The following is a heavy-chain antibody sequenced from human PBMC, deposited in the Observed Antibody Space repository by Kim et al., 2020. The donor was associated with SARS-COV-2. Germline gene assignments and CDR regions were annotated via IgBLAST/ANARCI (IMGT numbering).Heavy chain of an antibody. V-gene: IGHV4-34*01. CDR3: ARGHYDNSKYYSAPGPF. J-gene: IGHJ4*02. Sequence: LKSRVTISVDTSKNQFSLKLSSVTAADTAVYYCARGHYDNSKYYSAPGPFWGQGTLVTVSS. D-gene: IGHD3-22*01.